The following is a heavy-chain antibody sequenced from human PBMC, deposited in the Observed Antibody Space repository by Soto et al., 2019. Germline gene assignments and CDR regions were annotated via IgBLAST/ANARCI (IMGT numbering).Heavy chain of an antibody. CDR1: GFTFSNAW. J-gene: IGHJ4*02. V-gene: IGHV3-15*01. Sequence: GGSLRLSCAASGFTFSNAWMSWVRQAPGKGLEWVGRIKSYTNGGTTDYAAPVKGRFAISRDDSKNTLYLQMNSLKTEDAGVYYCTADDPINKYWGQGTLVTVSS. CDR3: TADDPINKY. CDR2: IKSYTNGGTT.